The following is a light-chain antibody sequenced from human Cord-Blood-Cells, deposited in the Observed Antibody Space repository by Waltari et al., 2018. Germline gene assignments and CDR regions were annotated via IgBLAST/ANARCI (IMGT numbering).Light chain of an antibody. CDR1: QSISSW. CDR3: QQYNSYSWT. J-gene: IGKJ1*01. Sequence: DIQMTQSPSTLSASGGDRVTITCRASQSISSWLAWYQQKPGKAPKLLIYKASSLESGFPSRFSGSGSGTEFTLTISSLQPDDFATYYCQQYNSYSWTFGQGTKVEIK. V-gene: IGKV1-5*03. CDR2: KAS.